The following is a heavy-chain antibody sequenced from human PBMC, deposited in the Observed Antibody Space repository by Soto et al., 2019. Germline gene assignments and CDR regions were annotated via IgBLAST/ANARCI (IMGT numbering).Heavy chain of an antibody. J-gene: IGHJ4*02. CDR3: AKRRHYDSSGYHAAFDY. V-gene: IGHV3-23*01. CDR1: GVTFGSSA. CDR2: ISGSGDRT. Sequence: PGGCMKLSSAASGVTFGSSAMGGFCQAPGKGLEWVSGISGSGDRTYYADSVKGRFTISRDKSKNTMYVQMNSLRAEDTAVYYCAKRRHYDSSGYHAAFDYCGQGTLVTDS. D-gene: IGHD3-22*01.